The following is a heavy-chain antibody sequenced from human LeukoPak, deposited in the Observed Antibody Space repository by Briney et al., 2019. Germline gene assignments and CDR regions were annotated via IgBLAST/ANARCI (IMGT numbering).Heavy chain of an antibody. CDR3: ARDEGFGELFNYYYYGMDV. CDR1: GFTFSSYS. Sequence: GGSLRLSCAASGFTFSSYSMNWVRQAPGKGLEWVSSISSSSSYIYYADSVKGRFTISRDNAKNSLYLQMNSLRAEDTAVYYCARDEGFGELFNYYYYGMDVWGQGTTVTVSS. D-gene: IGHD3-10*01. V-gene: IGHV3-21*01. CDR2: ISSSSSYI. J-gene: IGHJ6*02.